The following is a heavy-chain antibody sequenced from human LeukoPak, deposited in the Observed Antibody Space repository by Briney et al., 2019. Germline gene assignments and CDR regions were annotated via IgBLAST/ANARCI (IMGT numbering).Heavy chain of an antibody. V-gene: IGHV3-21*01. CDR2: ISSSGSNI. J-gene: IGHJ4*02. D-gene: IGHD3-10*01. Sequence: GGSLRLSCTASGFSFSSYSMNWVRQAPGKGLEWVSSISSSGSNIYYADSVKGRFTISRDSAKNSLYVQMNSLRAEDTAVYYCARKSFRSGSFDYWGQGTLVTVSS. CDR1: GFSFSSYS. CDR3: ARKSFRSGSFDY.